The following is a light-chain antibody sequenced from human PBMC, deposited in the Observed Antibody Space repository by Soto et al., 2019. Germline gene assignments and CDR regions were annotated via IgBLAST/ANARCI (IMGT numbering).Light chain of an antibody. Sequence: QSLLTQPASVYGSPGQSITISCPGTSSDVGSYNLVSWYQQHPGKAPKLMIYEVSKRPSGVSNRFSGSKSGNTASLTISGLQAEDEADYYCCSYAGSSTSLYVFGTGTKVTVL. CDR1: SSDVGSYNL. CDR3: CSYAGSSTSLYV. CDR2: EVS. V-gene: IGLV2-23*02. J-gene: IGLJ1*01.